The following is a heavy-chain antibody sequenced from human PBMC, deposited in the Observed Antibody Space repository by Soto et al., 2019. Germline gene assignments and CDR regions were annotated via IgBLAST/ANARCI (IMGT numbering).Heavy chain of an antibody. Sequence: QVQLVQSGAEVKKPGSSVKVSCKASGGTFSSYAISWVRQAPGQGLEWMGGIIPISGKANYAQKFQGRVTITADESTSTAYMELSSLRSEDTGVYYCARSQGSSTSLEIYYYYYYGIDVWGQGTTVTASS. V-gene: IGHV1-69*01. D-gene: IGHD2-2*01. CDR2: IIPISGKA. J-gene: IGHJ6*02. CDR3: ARSQGSSTSLEIYYYYYYGIDV. CDR1: GGTFSSYA.